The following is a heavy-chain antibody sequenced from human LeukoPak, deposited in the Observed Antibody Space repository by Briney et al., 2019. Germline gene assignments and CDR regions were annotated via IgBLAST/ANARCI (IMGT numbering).Heavy chain of an antibody. J-gene: IGHJ4*02. V-gene: IGHV3-74*01. Sequence: PGGSLRLSCAASGFTFSSYWMHWVRQAPGKGLVWVSRINSDGSSTSYADSVKGRFTISRDSAKNTLYLQMNSLRAEDTAVYYCARDSEGSRITIFGVVDYWGQGTLVTVSS. CDR2: INSDGSST. CDR3: ARDSEGSRITIFGVVDY. CDR1: GFTFSSYW. D-gene: IGHD3-3*01.